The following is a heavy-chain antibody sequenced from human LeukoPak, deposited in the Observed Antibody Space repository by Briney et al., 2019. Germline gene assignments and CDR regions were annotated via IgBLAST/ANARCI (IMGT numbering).Heavy chain of an antibody. J-gene: IGHJ4*02. CDR2: INGSGGST. D-gene: IGHD1-14*01. V-gene: IGHV3-23*01. Sequence: GGSLRLSCAASGFTFSSYAMDWVRQAPGKGLEWVSGINGSGGSTYYAGSVKGRFTISRDNSKNTLYLQMNSLRAEDTAVYYCAKPARTDYTDYWGQGTLVTVSS. CDR3: AKPARTDYTDY. CDR1: GFTFSSYA.